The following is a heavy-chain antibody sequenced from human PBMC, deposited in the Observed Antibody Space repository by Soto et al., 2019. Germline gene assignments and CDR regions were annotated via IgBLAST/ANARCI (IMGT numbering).Heavy chain of an antibody. J-gene: IGHJ4*02. CDR2: ISGSGGST. V-gene: IGHV3-23*01. CDR1: GFTFSSYA. Sequence: GGSLRLSCAASGFTFSSYAMIWVRQAPGKGLEWVSAISGSGGSTYYADSVKGRFTISRDNSKNTLYLQMNSLRAEDTAVYYCAREIQYSYPDYYDSSGYYLGADYWXQGTLVTVSS. D-gene: IGHD3-22*01. CDR3: AREIQYSYPDYYDSSGYYLGADY.